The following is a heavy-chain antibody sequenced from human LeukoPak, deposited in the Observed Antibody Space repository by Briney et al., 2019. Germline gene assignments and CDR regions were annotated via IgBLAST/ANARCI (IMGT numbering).Heavy chain of an antibody. V-gene: IGHV3-33*01. Sequence: GGSLRLSCAASGFTFSSYGMHWVRQAPGKGLEWVAVIWYDGSNKYYADSVKGRFTISRDNSKNTLYLQMNSLRAEDTAVYYCARELRWSSLDYWGQGTLVTVSS. D-gene: IGHD4-23*01. CDR1: GFTFSSYG. CDR3: ARELRWSSLDY. CDR2: IWYDGSNK. J-gene: IGHJ4*02.